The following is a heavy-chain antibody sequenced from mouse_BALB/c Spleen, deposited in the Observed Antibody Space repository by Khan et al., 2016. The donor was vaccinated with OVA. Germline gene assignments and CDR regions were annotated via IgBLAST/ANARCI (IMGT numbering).Heavy chain of an antibody. Sequence: EVELVESGPSLVKPSQTLSLTCSVTGDSITSGYWNWIRKFPGNKLEYMGYISYSGNTYYNPSLKRRISITRDTSKNQNYLQLNSVTTEDTATYYCACELRGFAYWGQGTLVTVSA. CDR2: ISYSGNT. D-gene: IGHD1-1*01. CDR3: ACELRGFAY. V-gene: IGHV3-8*02. CDR1: GDSITSGY. J-gene: IGHJ3*01.